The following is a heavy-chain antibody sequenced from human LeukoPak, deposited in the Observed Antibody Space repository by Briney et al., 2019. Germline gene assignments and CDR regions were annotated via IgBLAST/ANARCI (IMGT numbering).Heavy chain of an antibody. D-gene: IGHD4-17*01. CDR3: ARFGTTVTRNY. CDR2: ISSSGSTI. J-gene: IGHJ4*02. CDR1: GFTLSSYE. V-gene: IGHV3-48*03. Sequence: GGSLRLSCAASGFTLSSYEMNWVRQAPGKGLEWVSYISSSGSTIYYADSVKGRFTISRDNAKNSLYLQMNSLRAEDTAVYYCARFGTTVTRNYWGQGTLVTVSS.